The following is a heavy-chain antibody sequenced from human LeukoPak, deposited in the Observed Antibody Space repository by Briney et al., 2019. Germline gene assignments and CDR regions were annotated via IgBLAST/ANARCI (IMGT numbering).Heavy chain of an antibody. D-gene: IGHD5-12*01. J-gene: IGHJ6*02. CDR2: ISSSSSYI. CDR1: GFTFSSYS. Sequence: GGSLRLSCAASGFTFSSYSMNWVRQAPGKGLEWVSSISSSSSYIYYADSVKGRFTISRDNAKNSLYLQMNSLRAEDTAVYYCARARGSSRGAYGMDVWGQGTTVTVSS. CDR3: ARARGSSRGAYGMDV. V-gene: IGHV3-21*01.